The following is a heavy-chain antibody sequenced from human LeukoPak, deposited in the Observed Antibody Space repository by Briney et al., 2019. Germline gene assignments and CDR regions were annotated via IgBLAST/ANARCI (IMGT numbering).Heavy chain of an antibody. V-gene: IGHV3-23*01. J-gene: IGHJ4*02. Sequence: GGSLRLSCAASGFTFSSYAMSLVRQAPGKGLEWVSAISGSGGSTYYADSVKGRFTISRDNSKNTLYLQMNSLRAEDTAVYYCAKPHRSGSYYDYWGQGTLVTVSS. CDR1: GFTFSSYA. D-gene: IGHD1-26*01. CDR2: ISGSGGST. CDR3: AKPHRSGSYYDY.